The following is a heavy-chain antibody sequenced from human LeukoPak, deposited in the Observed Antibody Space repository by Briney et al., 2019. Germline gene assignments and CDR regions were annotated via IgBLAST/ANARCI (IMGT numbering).Heavy chain of an antibody. J-gene: IGHJ3*02. Sequence: GASVKLSCKASGDTFSSYATSWVRQAPGQGLEWMGGILPIFGTANYAQKFQGRVTITADKSTSTAYMELSSLRSEDTAVYYCARAGSGWFGESDDAFDIWGQGTMVTVSS. V-gene: IGHV1-69*06. CDR3: ARAGSGWFGESDDAFDI. D-gene: IGHD3-10*01. CDR1: GDTFSSYA. CDR2: ILPIFGTA.